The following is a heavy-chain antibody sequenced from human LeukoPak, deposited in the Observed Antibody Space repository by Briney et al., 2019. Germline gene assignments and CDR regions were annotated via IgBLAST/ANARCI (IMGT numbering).Heavy chain of an antibody. Sequence: TSETLSLTCAVYGGSFSGYYWSWTRQPPGKGLEWIGEINHSGSTNYNPSLKSRVTISVDTSKNQFSLKLSSVTAADTAVYYCARRSGSYQRQGWFFDYWGQGTLVTVSS. V-gene: IGHV4-34*01. CDR2: INHSGST. CDR1: GGSFSGYY. CDR3: ARRSGSYQRQGWFFDY. D-gene: IGHD1-26*01. J-gene: IGHJ4*02.